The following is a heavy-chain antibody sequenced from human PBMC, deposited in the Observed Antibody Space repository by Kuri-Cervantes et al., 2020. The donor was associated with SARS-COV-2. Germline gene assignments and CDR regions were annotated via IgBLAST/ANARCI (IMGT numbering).Heavy chain of an antibody. CDR2: IYSGGSK. CDR1: GFTVSSNY. J-gene: IGHJ6*02. D-gene: IGHD6-19*01. CDR3: ARVDVAGMFYGMDV. Sequence: WGSLRLTCAASGFTVSSNYMSWVRQPPGKGLGWVSVIYSGGSKYYADSVKGRFTISRDNSKNPLYLHMNSVRAEETAVYYCARVDVAGMFYGMDVWGQGTTVTVSS. V-gene: IGHV3-66*02.